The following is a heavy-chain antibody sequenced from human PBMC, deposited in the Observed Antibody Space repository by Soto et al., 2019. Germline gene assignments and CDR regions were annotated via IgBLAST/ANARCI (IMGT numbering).Heavy chain of an antibody. CDR3: ARAPTTVTTAYYFDY. Sequence: QVQLVESGGGVVQPGRSLRLSCAASGFTFSSYAMHWVGQAPGKGLEWVAVISYDGSNKYYADSVKGRFTISRDNSKNTLYVQMNSLRAEDRAVYDCARAPTTVTTAYYFDYWGQGTLVTVSS. V-gene: IGHV3-30-3*01. D-gene: IGHD4-17*01. J-gene: IGHJ4*02. CDR1: GFTFSSYA. CDR2: ISYDGSNK.